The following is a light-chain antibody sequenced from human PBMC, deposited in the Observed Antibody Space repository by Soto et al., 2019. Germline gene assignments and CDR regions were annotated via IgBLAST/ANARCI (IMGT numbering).Light chain of an antibody. J-gene: IGLJ3*02. V-gene: IGLV2-14*01. CDR1: SSDIGVYNY. CDR3: CSLTSGPGWV. Sequence: QSALTQPASVSGSPGQSITFSCTGTSSDIGVYNYVSWYQQHPGKAPKLMIYEVNNRPSGVSNRFSGSKSGNTASLTISGLQAEDEADYYCCSLTSGPGWVFGGGTKVTVL. CDR2: EVN.